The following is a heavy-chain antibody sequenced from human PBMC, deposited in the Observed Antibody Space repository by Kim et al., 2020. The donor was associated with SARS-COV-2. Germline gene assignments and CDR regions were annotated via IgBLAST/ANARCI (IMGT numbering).Heavy chain of an antibody. CDR2: K. D-gene: IGHD3-16*02. Sequence: KYYDDSVKGQFTISRDNAKNSLYLQMNRLRAEDTAVYYCERDGYRDAFDIWGQGKMVTVSS. V-gene: IGHV3-7*04. CDR3: ERDGYRDAFDI. J-gene: IGHJ3*02.